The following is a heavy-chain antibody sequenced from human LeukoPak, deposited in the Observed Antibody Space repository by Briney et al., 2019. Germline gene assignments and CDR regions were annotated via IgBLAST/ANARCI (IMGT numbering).Heavy chain of an antibody. CDR3: ARDNYYYDSSGSQPFDY. CDR2: ISSSSSYI. V-gene: IGHV3-21*01. D-gene: IGHD3-22*01. J-gene: IGHJ4*02. Sequence: GGSLRLSCAASGFTFSSYSMNWVRQAPGKGLEWVSSISSSSSYIYYADSVKGRFTISRDNAKNSLYLQMNSLRAEDTAVYYCARDNYYYDSSGSQPFDYWGQGTLVTVSS. CDR1: GFTFSSYS.